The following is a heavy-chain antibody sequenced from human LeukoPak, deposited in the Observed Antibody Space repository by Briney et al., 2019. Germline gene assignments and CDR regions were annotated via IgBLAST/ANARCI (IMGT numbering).Heavy chain of an antibody. CDR3: ARGSRVAWFGELSGYYFDY. D-gene: IGHD3-10*01. CDR2: INHSGST. CDR1: GGSFSGCY. J-gene: IGHJ4*02. V-gene: IGHV4-34*01. Sequence: SETLSLTCAVYGGSFSGCYWSWIRQPPGKGLEWIGEINHSGSTNYNPSLKSRVTISVDTSKNQFSLKLSSVTAADTAVYYCARGSRVAWFGELSGYYFDYWGQGTLVTVSS.